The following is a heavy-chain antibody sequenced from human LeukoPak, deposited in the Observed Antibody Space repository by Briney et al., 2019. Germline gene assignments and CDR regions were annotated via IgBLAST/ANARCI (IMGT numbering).Heavy chain of an antibody. Sequence: SETLSLTCTVSGGSISSYYWSWIRQPPGKGLEWIGYIYYSGNTNYNPSLKSRVTISVDTSKNQFSLKLSSVTAADTAVYYCARTPIAVAGTNWFDPWGQGTLVTVSS. V-gene: IGHV4-59*01. CDR1: GGSISSYY. CDR3: ARTPIAVAGTNWFDP. D-gene: IGHD6-19*01. J-gene: IGHJ5*02. CDR2: IYYSGNT.